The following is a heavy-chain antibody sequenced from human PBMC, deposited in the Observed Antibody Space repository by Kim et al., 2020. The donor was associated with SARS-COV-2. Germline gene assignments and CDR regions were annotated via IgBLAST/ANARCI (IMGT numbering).Heavy chain of an antibody. J-gene: IGHJ6*02. CDR1: GGTFSSYA. CDR2: IIPIFGTA. Sequence: SVKVSCKASGGTFSSYAISWVRQAPGQGLEWMGGIIPIFGTANYAQKFQGRVTITADESTSTAYMELSSLRSEDTAVYYCAREPGYYDILTGSYYYYGMDVWGQGTTVTVSS. V-gene: IGHV1-69*13. D-gene: IGHD3-9*01. CDR3: AREPGYYDILTGSYYYYGMDV.